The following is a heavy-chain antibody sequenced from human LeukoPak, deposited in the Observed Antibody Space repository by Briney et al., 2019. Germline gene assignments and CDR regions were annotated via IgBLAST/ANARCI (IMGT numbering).Heavy chain of an antibody. CDR2: ISGYNGNT. V-gene: IGHV1-18*01. CDR1: GGTFSSYA. Sequence: AASVKVSCKASGGTFSSYAISWVRQAPGQGLEWMGWISGYNGNTNYTQKLQGRVTMTTDTSTNTAYMELRSLRSDDTAVYYCARDYDDYYSSRGYLYWFDSWGQGTLVTVSS. CDR3: ARDYDDYYSSRGYLYWFDS. J-gene: IGHJ5*01. D-gene: IGHD3-22*01.